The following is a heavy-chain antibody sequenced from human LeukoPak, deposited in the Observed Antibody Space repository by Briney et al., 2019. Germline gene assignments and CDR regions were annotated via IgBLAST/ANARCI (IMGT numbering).Heavy chain of an antibody. D-gene: IGHD3-22*01. CDR2: IKSIGNSYAT. CDR3: TRLSDDSRGYYFNYVFDY. V-gene: IGHV3-73*01. CDR1: GFTFSGCA. Sequence: GGSLRLSCAASGFTFSGCAMHWVRQASGKGLEWVGRIKSIGNSYATEYAASVKGRFTISRDDSKSPAYLQMNSLNTEDTAVYYCTRLSDDSRGYYFNYVFDYWGRGTLVTVSS. J-gene: IGHJ4*02.